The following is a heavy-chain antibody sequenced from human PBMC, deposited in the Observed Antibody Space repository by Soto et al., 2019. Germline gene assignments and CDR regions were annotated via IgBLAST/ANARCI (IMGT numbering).Heavy chain of an antibody. D-gene: IGHD3-22*01. CDR3: AKPAEPYYYDSSGYYYDY. Sequence: GGSLRLSCAASGFTFSRYAMSWVHQAPGKGLEWVSAISGSGGSTYYADSVKGRFTISRDNSKNTLYLQMNSLRAEDTAVYYCAKPAEPYYYDSSGYYYDYWGQGTLVTVSS. CDR1: GFTFSRYA. CDR2: ISGSGGST. V-gene: IGHV3-23*01. J-gene: IGHJ4*02.